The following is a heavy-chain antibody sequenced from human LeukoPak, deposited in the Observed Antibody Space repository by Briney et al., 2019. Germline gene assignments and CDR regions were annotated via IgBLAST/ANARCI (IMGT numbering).Heavy chain of an antibody. V-gene: IGHV4-61*01. Sequence: SETLSLTCTVSGGSVSSGSYYWSWIRQPPGKGLEWIGYIYYSGSTNYNPSLKSRVTISVDTSKNQFSLKLSSVTAADTAVYYCARRHCSGGSCYEVDYWGQGTLVTVSS. CDR3: ARRHCSGGSCYEVDY. D-gene: IGHD2-15*01. J-gene: IGHJ4*02. CDR2: IYYSGST. CDR1: GGSVSSGSYY.